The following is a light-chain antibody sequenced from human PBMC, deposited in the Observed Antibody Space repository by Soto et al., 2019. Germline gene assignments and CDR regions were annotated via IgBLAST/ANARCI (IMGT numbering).Light chain of an antibody. J-gene: IGLJ3*02. V-gene: IGLV2-18*02. Sequence: QSALTQPPSVSGSPGQSVTISCTGTSSDVGSYNRVSWYQQPPGTAPKLMIYEVTKRPSGVPDRFFGSKSGSTASLTVSGLQDEDEAVYYCCSYTVGDTVVIGGGTKLTVL. CDR2: EVT. CDR1: SSDVGSYNR. CDR3: CSYTVGDTVV.